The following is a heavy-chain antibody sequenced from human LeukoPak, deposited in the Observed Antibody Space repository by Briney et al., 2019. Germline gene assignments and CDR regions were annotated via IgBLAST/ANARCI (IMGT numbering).Heavy chain of an antibody. CDR3: ARSIQLEADYYYYMDV. Sequence: ASVKVSCKASGYTFTSYGISCVRQAPGQGLEWMGWISAYNGNTNYAQKLQGRVTMTTDTSTSTAYMELRSLRSDDTAVYYCARSIQLEADYYYYMDVWGKGTTVTVSS. J-gene: IGHJ6*03. D-gene: IGHD5-18*01. V-gene: IGHV1-18*01. CDR1: GYTFTSYG. CDR2: ISAYNGNT.